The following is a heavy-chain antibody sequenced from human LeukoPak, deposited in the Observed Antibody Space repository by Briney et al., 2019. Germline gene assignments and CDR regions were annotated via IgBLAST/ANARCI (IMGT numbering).Heavy chain of an antibody. D-gene: IGHD2-15*01. CDR1: RYTFTGYY. J-gene: IGHJ4*02. V-gene: IGHV1-2*02. CDR3: ARDLGYCSGGSCYSGLYYFDY. CDR2: IDPNSGGT. Sequence: ASVKVSCKASRYTFTGYYMCWVRQAPGQGLEWMGWIDPNSGGTNYAQKFQGRVTMTRDTSISTAYMELSRLRSDDTAVYYCARDLGYCSGGSCYSGLYYFDYWGQGTLVTVSS.